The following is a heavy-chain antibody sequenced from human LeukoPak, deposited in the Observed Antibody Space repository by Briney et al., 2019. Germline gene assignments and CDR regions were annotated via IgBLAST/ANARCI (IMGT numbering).Heavy chain of an antibody. Sequence: GGSLRLSCAASTFTFSNYWMSWVRQAPGKGLEWVANIKQDGSEKYYVDSVRGRFTISRDNAKTSLYLQMNSLRAEDTAVYYCARDVLAAGATGTFDIWGQGTMVTVSS. V-gene: IGHV3-7*03. J-gene: IGHJ3*02. D-gene: IGHD1-14*01. CDR1: TFTFSNYW. CDR2: IKQDGSEK. CDR3: ARDVLAAGATGTFDI.